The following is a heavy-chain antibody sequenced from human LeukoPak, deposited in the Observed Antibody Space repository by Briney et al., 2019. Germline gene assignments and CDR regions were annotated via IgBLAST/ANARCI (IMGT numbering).Heavy chain of an antibody. J-gene: IGHJ3*02. D-gene: IGHD3-16*01. CDR3: AREDSGDYVWGSYGAFDI. V-gene: IGHV3-23*01. CDR1: GFTFSSCA. Sequence: GGSLRLSCAASGFTFSSCAMNWVRQAPGKGLEWVSAISGSGGSTYYADSVKGRFTISRDNSKNTLYLQMNSLRAEDTAVYYCAREDSGDYVWGSYGAFDIWGQGTMVTVSS. CDR2: ISGSGGST.